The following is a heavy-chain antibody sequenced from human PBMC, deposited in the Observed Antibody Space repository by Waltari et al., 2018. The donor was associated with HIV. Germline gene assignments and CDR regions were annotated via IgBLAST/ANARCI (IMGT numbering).Heavy chain of an antibody. V-gene: IGHV3-33*03. Sequence: QVQLVGSGGGVVQPGRSLTISCAASGFIFRNYGMHWVRQAPGKGPEGFRVIWDDGENTYNADSVEGRFTSSRDNPNNTLYMHMTSLRTEDTAVDYCAKYFSSSWDPYGVDVWGQGTTVIVSS. CDR1: GFIFRNYG. J-gene: IGHJ6*02. CDR2: IWDDGENT. CDR3: AKYFSSSWDPYGVDV. D-gene: IGHD3-9*01.